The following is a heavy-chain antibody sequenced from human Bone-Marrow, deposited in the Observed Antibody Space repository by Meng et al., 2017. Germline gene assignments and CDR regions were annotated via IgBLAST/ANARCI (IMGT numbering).Heavy chain of an antibody. CDR1: GGPTTSTRYY. V-gene: IGHV4-39*01. Sequence: QLQLQESGPGLVKPSETLSLTCTVAGGPTTSTRYYWDWIRQSPAKGLEWIGTIGYSGTIVYNPSLSSRVTMTLDTSKNQFSLKLSSVTAPDTAVYYCARRVHDGTGHHYFDSWGQGTLVTVSS. CDR2: IGYSGTI. J-gene: IGHJ4*02. CDR3: ARRVHDGTGHHYFDS. D-gene: IGHD1-7*01.